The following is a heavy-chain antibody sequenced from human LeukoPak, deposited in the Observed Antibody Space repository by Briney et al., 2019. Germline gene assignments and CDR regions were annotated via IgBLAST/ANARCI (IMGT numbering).Heavy chain of an antibody. CDR3: ARVRVGSAAAAYFDY. Sequence: PSETLSLTCTVSGGSISSYYWSWIRQPPGKGLEWIGYIYYSGSTNYNPSLKSRVTISVDTSKNQFSLKLSSVTAADTAVYYCARVRVGSAAAAYFDYWGQGTLVTVSS. CDR2: IYYSGST. CDR1: GGSISSYY. V-gene: IGHV4-59*01. D-gene: IGHD6-13*01. J-gene: IGHJ4*02.